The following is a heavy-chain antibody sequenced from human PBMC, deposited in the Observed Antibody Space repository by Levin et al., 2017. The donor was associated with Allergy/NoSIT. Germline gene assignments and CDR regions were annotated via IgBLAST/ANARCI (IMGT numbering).Heavy chain of an antibody. CDR1: GYDFATNW. V-gene: IGHV5-10-1*01. J-gene: IGHJ4*02. CDR2: IDPSDSYT. CDR3: ARATTVAGHLYHDH. Sequence: KVSCKASGYDFATNWINWVRQMPGKGLEWMGRIDPSDSYTNYNPSFQGHVTISVDKSINTAYLQWTSLKASDTATYYCARATTVAGHLYHDHWGQGTLVRVSA. D-gene: IGHD6-19*01.